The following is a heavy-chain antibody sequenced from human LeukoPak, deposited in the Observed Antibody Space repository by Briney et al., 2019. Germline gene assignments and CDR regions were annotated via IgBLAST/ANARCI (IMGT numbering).Heavy chain of an antibody. CDR3: AKDGRQRKTYFYGSGSANAFDI. D-gene: IGHD3-10*01. CDR2: IKSKTDGGTT. CDR1: GFTFTNAW. J-gene: IGHJ3*02. Sequence: GGSLRLSCAASGFTFTNAWMSWVRQAPGKGLEWVGRIKSKTDGGTTDYAAPVKGRFTISRDDSKNTLYLQMNSLRAEDTAAYYCAKDGRQRKTYFYGSGSANAFDIWGQGTMVTVSS. V-gene: IGHV3-15*01.